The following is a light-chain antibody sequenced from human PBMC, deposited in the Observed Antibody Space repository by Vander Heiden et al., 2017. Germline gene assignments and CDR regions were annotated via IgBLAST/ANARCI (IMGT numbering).Light chain of an antibody. CDR2: DDS. CDR3: QVWDSISDHLV. V-gene: IGLV3-21*02. Sequence: SYVLTQPPSLSVAPGQTARITCGGDNIGSKSVHWYQQKSGQAPVLVVYDDSDRPSGIPERVSGFNSGNTATLTISRVEAGDEADYYCQVWDSISDHLVFGGGTKLSVL. CDR1: NIGSKS. J-gene: IGLJ2*01.